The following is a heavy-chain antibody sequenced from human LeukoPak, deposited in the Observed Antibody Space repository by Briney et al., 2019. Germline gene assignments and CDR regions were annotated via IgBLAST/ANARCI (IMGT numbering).Heavy chain of an antibody. V-gene: IGHV4-59*01. CDR2: IYYSGIT. CDR1: GGSISSYY. J-gene: IGHJ5*02. D-gene: IGHD3-3*01. CDR3: AREITIFGVVRFDP. Sequence: SETLSLTCTVSGGSISSYYWSWIRQPPGKGLEWIGYIYYSGITNYNPSPKSRVTISVDTSKNQFSLKLGSVTAADTAVYYCAREITIFGVVRFDPWGQGTLVTVSS.